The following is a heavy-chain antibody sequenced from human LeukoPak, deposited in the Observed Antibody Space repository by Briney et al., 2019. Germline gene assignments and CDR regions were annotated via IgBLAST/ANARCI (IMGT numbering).Heavy chain of an antibody. CDR1: GYTFTGYY. CDR3: ARDQPTFRGVLLFDI. J-gene: IGHJ3*02. Sequence: GASVKVSCKASGYTFTGYYMHWVRQAPGQGLEWMGWINPNSGGTNYAQKFQGRVTMTRDTSISTAYMELSRLRSDDTAVYYCARDQPTFRGVLLFDIWGQGTMVTVSS. D-gene: IGHD3-10*01. CDR2: INPNSGGT. V-gene: IGHV1-2*02.